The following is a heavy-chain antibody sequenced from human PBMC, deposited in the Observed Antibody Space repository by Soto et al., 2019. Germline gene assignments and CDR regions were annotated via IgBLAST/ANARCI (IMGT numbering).Heavy chain of an antibody. V-gene: IGHV3-30-3*01. D-gene: IGHD3-10*01. J-gene: IGHJ6*02. CDR2: ISYDGSNK. CDR1: GFTFSSYA. Sequence: GGSLRLSCAASGFTFSSYAMHWVRQAPGKGLEWVAVISYDGSNKYYADSVKGRFTISRDNSKNTLYLQMNSLRAEDTAVYYCARYLGYYGSGSYYRASYYYGMDVWGQGTTVTVSS. CDR3: ARYLGYYGSGSYYRASYYYGMDV.